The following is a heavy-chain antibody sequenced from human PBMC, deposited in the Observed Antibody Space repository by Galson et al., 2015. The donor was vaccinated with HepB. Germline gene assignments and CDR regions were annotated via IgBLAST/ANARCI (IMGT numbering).Heavy chain of an antibody. CDR3: AREAKASGSYYDIFDY. CDR2: IYYSGST. Sequence: LSLTCTVSGGSISSYYWSWIRQPPGKGLEWIGYIYYSGSTNYNPSLKSRVTISVDTSKNQFSLKLSSVTAADTAVYYCAREAKASGSYYDIFDYWGQGTLVTVSS. CDR1: GGSISSYY. V-gene: IGHV4-59*01. D-gene: IGHD3-10*01. J-gene: IGHJ4*02.